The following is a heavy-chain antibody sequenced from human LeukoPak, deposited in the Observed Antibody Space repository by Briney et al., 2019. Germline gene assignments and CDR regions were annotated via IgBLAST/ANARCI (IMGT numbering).Heavy chain of an antibody. Sequence: HGESLKISCKGSGYSLTSYWIGWVRQMPGKGLEWMGIIYLGDSDTRYSPSFQGHVTISVDKSISTAYLQWNSLKASDTAMYYCARLKTPTLSGFHPWGQGTLVTVSS. J-gene: IGHJ1*01. CDR1: GYSLTSYW. CDR3: ARLKTPTLSGFHP. CDR2: IYLGDSDT. V-gene: IGHV5-51*01.